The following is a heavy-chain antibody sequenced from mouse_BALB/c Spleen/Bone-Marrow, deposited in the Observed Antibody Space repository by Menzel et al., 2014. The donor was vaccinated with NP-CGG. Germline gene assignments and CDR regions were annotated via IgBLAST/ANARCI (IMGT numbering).Heavy chain of an antibody. CDR1: GYTFSSYW. CDR3: ARLGYRYGYWFFDV. CDR2: ILPGSGNT. D-gene: IGHD2-14*01. J-gene: IGHJ1*01. Sequence: VQLQQSGAELMKPGASVKISCKATGYTFSSYWIEWVKQRPGHGLEWIGEILPGSGNTNYNEKFKGKATFTADTSSNTAYMQLSSLTSEDSAVYYCARLGYRYGYWFFDVWGAGTTVTVSS. V-gene: IGHV1-9*01.